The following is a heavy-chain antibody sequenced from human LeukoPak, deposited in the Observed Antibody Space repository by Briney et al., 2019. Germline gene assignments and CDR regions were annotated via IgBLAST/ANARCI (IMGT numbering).Heavy chain of an antibody. CDR3: AKGVSSPLYYFDY. V-gene: IGHV3-23*01. D-gene: IGHD6-13*01. CDR1: GFTFSSYT. CDR2: ITTSDGNT. Sequence: GGSLRLSCAASGFTFSSYTMSWVRQAPGKGLEWVSTITTSDGNTYYADSVKGRFTISRDPSKNTLYLQMNSLRAEDTAVYYCAKGVSSPLYYFDYWGQGTLVTVSS. J-gene: IGHJ4*02.